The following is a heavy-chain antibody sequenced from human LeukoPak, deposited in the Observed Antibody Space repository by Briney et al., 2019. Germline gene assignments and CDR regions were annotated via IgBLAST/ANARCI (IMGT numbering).Heavy chain of an antibody. CDR2: IDPSDSYT. V-gene: IGHV5-10-1*01. Sequence: GESLKISCKGSGYRFTSYWISWVRQMPGKGLEWMGKIDPSDSYTNYSPSFQGHVTISADKSISTAYLQWNSLEASDTAIYYCARRGALDIWGQGTTVTVSS. D-gene: IGHD3-10*01. J-gene: IGHJ3*02. CDR3: ARRGALDI. CDR1: GYRFTSYW.